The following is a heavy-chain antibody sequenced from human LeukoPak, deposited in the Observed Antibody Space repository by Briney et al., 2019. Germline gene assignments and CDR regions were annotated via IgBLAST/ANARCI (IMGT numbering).Heavy chain of an antibody. CDR3: ARAGYYDFWSGYWGRNNWFDP. CDR2: IYPGDSDT. V-gene: IGHV5-51*01. CDR1: GYSFTSYW. D-gene: IGHD3-3*01. Sequence: GESLKISCKGSGYSFTSYWIGWVRQMPGKGLEWMGFIYPGDSDTRYSPSFQGQVTISADKSISTAYLQWSSLKASDTAMYYCARAGYYDFWSGYWGRNNWFDPWGQGTLVTVSS. J-gene: IGHJ5*02.